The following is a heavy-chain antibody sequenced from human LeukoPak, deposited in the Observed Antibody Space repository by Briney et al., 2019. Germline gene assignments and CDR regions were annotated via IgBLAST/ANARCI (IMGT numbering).Heavy chain of an antibody. Sequence: GGSLRLSCAASGFTVSSNYMSWVRQAPGKGLEWVSVIYSGGSTYYADSAKGRFTISRHNSKNTLYLQMNSLRAEDTAVYYCARDFGRDAFDIWGQGTMVTVSS. D-gene: IGHD2-15*01. V-gene: IGHV3-53*04. CDR3: ARDFGRDAFDI. J-gene: IGHJ3*02. CDR2: IYSGGST. CDR1: GFTVSSNY.